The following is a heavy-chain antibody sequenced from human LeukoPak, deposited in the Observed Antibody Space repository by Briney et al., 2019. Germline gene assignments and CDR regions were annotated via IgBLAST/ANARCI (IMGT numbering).Heavy chain of an antibody. CDR2: ISYDGSNK. Sequence: GGSLRLSCAASGFTFSSYAMHWVRQALGKGLEWVAVISYDGSNKYYADSVKGRFTISRDNSKNTLYLQMNSLRAEDTAVYYCARFNWNDGWFDPWGQGTLVTVSS. V-gene: IGHV3-30*14. D-gene: IGHD1-20*01. CDR1: GFTFSSYA. J-gene: IGHJ5*02. CDR3: ARFNWNDGWFDP.